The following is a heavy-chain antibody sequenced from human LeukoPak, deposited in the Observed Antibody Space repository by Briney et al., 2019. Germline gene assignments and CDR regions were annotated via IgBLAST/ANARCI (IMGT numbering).Heavy chain of an antibody. J-gene: IGHJ3*02. CDR3: ATSSIVVVPAATRSDAFDI. Sequence: GGSLRLSCAASGFTVSSNYMSWVRQAPGKGLEWVSVIYSGGSTYYADSVKGRFTISRDNSKNTLYLQMNSLRAEDTAVYYCATSSIVVVPAATRSDAFDIWGQGTMVTVSS. D-gene: IGHD2-2*01. V-gene: IGHV3-66*01. CDR1: GFTVSSNY. CDR2: IYSGGST.